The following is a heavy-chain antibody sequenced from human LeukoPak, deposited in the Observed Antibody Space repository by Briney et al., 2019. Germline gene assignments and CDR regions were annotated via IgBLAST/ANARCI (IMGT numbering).Heavy chain of an antibody. D-gene: IGHD6-13*01. CDR2: LRSKVYSYAP. V-gene: IGHV3-73*01. CDR3: IRPERRSEAAYPDDFDI. CDR1: GFILNGST. J-gene: IGHJ3*02. Sequence: PGGTLRLSYAVSGFILNGSTMHGVRQPSARGREWVGRLRSKVYSYAPAYAAWVKDGFSISRDDSKNMAYLQTDSLKAEDTAVYYCIRPERRSEAAYPDDFDIWGQGTMVTVSS.